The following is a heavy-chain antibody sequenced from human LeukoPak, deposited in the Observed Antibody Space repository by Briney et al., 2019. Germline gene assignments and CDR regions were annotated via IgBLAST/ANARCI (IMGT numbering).Heavy chain of an antibody. CDR1: GITFSMYG. CDR3: MKTRSSNDDWDSKFEF. D-gene: IGHD3-9*01. V-gene: IGHV3-30*18. CDR2: ISSDGSEI. Sequence: QSGRSLRLSCAASGITFSMYGMHWVRQAPGKGLEWLAVISSDGSEIHFADSVKGRFTISRDNSKNTLYMQMNSVRAEDTAVYYCMKTRSSNDDWDSKFEFWGQGTLVTVSS. J-gene: IGHJ4*02.